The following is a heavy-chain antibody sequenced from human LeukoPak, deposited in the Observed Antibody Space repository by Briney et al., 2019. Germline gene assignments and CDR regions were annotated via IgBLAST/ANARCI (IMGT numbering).Heavy chain of an antibody. CDR1: GYTFTDYY. V-gene: IGHV1-2*02. Sequence: ASVKVSCKASGYTFTDYYMHWVRQAPGQGLEWMGWINVNRGGTNYAQRFQGRVTMTRDTSITTAYMELSRLKSDDTAMYYCARRYCSSTSCYYFDYWGQGTLVTVSS. CDR3: ARRYCSSTSCYYFDY. J-gene: IGHJ4*02. CDR2: INVNRGGT. D-gene: IGHD2-2*01.